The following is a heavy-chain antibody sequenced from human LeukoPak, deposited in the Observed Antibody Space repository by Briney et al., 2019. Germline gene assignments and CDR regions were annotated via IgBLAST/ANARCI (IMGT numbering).Heavy chain of an antibody. V-gene: IGHV4-38-2*02. CDR1: AYSISSGYY. Sequence: SETLSLTCTVSAYSISSGYYWGWIRQPPGKGLERIGSIYHSGSTYYNPSLKSRVTISVDTSKNQFSLKLSSVTAADTAVYYCACPTVTTWGYYFDYWGQGTLVTVSS. CDR3: ACPTVTTWGYYFDY. D-gene: IGHD4-17*01. CDR2: IYHSGST. J-gene: IGHJ4*02.